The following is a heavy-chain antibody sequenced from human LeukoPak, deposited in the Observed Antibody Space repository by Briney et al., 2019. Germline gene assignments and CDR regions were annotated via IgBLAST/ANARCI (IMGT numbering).Heavy chain of an antibody. CDR3: AREGGRITMIVMVPGELDY. CDR1: GGTFSSYA. D-gene: IGHD3-22*01. CDR2: IIPILGIA. J-gene: IGHJ4*02. V-gene: IGHV1-69*04. Sequence: SVKVSCKASGGTFSSYAISWVRQAPGQGLEWMGRIIPILGIANYAQKFQGRVTITADKSTSTAYMELSSLRSEDTAVYYCAREGGRITMIVMVPGELDYWGQGTLVTVSS.